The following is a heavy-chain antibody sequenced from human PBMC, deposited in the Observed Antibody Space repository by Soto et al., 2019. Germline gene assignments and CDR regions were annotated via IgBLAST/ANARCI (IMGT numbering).Heavy chain of an antibody. CDR1: GFTFSDYY. CDR2: ISGSGSTT. CDR3: ARSSLTYFEF. V-gene: IGHV3-11*01. Sequence: QVHLEESGGGLVKPGGSLRLSCTASGFTFSDYYMSWNRQAPGKGLEWLAYISGSGSTTYYTDSVKGRFAISRDNARTSLYLQINSLRVEDSAVYYCARSSLTYFEFWGQGTLVTVSS. J-gene: IGHJ4*02.